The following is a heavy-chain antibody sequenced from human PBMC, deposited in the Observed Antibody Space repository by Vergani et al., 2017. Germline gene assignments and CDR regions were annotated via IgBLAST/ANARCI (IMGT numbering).Heavy chain of an antibody. CDR2: INHSGST. D-gene: IGHD3-16*02. Sequence: QVQLQQWGAGLLKASETLSLTCAVYGGSFSGYYWSWIRQPPGKGLEWIGEINHSGSTNYNPSLKSRVTISVDTSKNQFSLKLSSVTAADTAVYYCARGLPDYVWGSYRYPYYYMDVWGKGP. CDR1: GGSFSGYY. V-gene: IGHV4-34*01. J-gene: IGHJ6*03. CDR3: ARGLPDYVWGSYRYPYYYMDV.